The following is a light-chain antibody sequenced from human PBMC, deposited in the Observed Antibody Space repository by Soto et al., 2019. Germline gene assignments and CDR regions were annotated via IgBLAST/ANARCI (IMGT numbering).Light chain of an antibody. CDR3: QYYDSSLSCGV. CDR2: DNS. Sequence: QSVLTQPPSVSGAPGQRVTISCAGSSSNIGAGFDVYWHQQLPGTAPKPLIYDNSNRPSGVPDRFSGSKSGTSASLAITGLPTEDEAYYYWQYYDSSLSCGVFGGGTKLTVL. V-gene: IGLV1-40*01. J-gene: IGLJ3*02. CDR1: SSNIGAGFD.